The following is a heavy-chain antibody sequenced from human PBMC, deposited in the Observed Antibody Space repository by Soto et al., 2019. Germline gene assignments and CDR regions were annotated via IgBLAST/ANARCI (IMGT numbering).Heavy chain of an antibody. CDR2: IIPIFGTA. Sequence: QVQLVQSGAEVKKPGSSVKVSCKASGGTFSSYAISWVRQAPGQGLEWMGGIIPIFGTAHYAQKFQGRVTIHAGESTSRADMELSSLTSEDTAVYYGAGVVVVAPTARFDTWGQGPLVTFA. D-gene: IGHD2-15*01. J-gene: IGHJ5*02. V-gene: IGHV1-69*01. CDR3: AGVVVVAPTARFDT. CDR1: GGTFSSYA.